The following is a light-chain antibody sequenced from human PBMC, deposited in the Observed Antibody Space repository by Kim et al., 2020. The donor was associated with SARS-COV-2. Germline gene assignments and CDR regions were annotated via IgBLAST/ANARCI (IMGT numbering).Light chain of an antibody. J-gene: IGLJ3*02. V-gene: IGLV4-69*01. Sequence: QLVLTQSPSASASLGASVKLTCSLSSGHSSYAIAWHQKQPKKAPRNLMKLNIDGSHIKGDGFLDRFSGSSSGAARYLTISSLQSEDEADYYCQTWGTGIQVFGGGTQLTDL. CDR3: QTWGTGIQV. CDR1: SGHSSYA. CDR2: LNIDGSH.